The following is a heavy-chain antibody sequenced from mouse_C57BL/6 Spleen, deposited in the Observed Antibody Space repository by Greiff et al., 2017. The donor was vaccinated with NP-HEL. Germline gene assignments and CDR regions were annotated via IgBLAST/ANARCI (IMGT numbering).Heavy chain of an antibody. CDR2: IHPNSGST. Sequence: VQLQQPGAELVKPGASVKLSCKASGYTFTSYWMHWVKQRPGQGLEWIGMIHPNSGSTNYNEKFKSKATLTVDKSSSTAYMQLSSLTSEDSAVYYCARGSYSNYGYFDVWGTGTTVTVSS. J-gene: IGHJ1*03. CDR1: GYTFTSYW. D-gene: IGHD2-5*01. V-gene: IGHV1-64*01. CDR3: ARGSYSNYGYFDV.